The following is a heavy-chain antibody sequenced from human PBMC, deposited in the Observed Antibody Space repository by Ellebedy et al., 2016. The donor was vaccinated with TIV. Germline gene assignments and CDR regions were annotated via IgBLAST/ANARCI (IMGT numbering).Heavy chain of an antibody. V-gene: IGHV1-24*01. CDR2: FDPEDGET. CDR3: ARDGPGGIQLWQ. CDR1: GYTLTELS. D-gene: IGHD5-18*01. J-gene: IGHJ4*02. Sequence: ASVKVSCKVSGYTLTELSMHWVRQAPGKGLEWMGGFDPEDGETIYAQKFQGRVTITADESTSTAYMELSSLRSEDTAVYYCARDGPGGIQLWQWGQGTLVTVSS.